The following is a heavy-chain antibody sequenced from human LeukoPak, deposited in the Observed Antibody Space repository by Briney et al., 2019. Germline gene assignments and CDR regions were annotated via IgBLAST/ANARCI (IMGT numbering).Heavy chain of an antibody. Sequence: PSETLSLTCAVYGGSFSGYYWSWIRQPPGKGLEWIGEINHSGSTNYNPSLKSRVTISVDTSKNQFSLKLSSVTAADTAVYYCARGDSSGYYSPYFDYWGQGTLVTVSS. CDR3: ARGDSSGYYSPYFDY. CDR1: GGSFSGYY. CDR2: INHSGST. J-gene: IGHJ4*02. D-gene: IGHD3-22*01. V-gene: IGHV4-34*01.